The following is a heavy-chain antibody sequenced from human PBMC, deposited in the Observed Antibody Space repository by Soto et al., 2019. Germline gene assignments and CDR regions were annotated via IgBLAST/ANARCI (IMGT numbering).Heavy chain of an antibody. CDR1: GFTFSNAG. Sequence: PGGSLRLSCAASGFTFSNAGMNWVRQAPGKGLEWVGRIKSKTDGGTTDYAAPVKGRFTISRDDSKNTLYLQMNSLKTEDTAVYYCTTGGLYDILTGYYDYWGQGTLVTVSS. J-gene: IGHJ4*02. D-gene: IGHD3-9*01. CDR2: IKSKTDGGTT. V-gene: IGHV3-15*07. CDR3: TTGGLYDILTGYYDY.